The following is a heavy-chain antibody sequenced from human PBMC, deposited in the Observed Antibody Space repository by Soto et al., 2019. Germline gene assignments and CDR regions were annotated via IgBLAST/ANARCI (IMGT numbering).Heavy chain of an antibody. CDR3: ARERTYQMFGDDALYI. CDR1: GGSLNNYN. Sequence: QVQLQESGPGLVRPSETLSLTCTVSGGSLNNYNWNWIRQSAGKGLEWIGRSYSSGKTYYNPSLKSRVTLSLDTFNHQISRKVTSVTAADTAMYYCARERTYQMFGDDALYIWVLVTMVTVSS. J-gene: IGHJ3*02. V-gene: IGHV4-4*07. CDR2: SYSSGKT. D-gene: IGHD2-2*01.